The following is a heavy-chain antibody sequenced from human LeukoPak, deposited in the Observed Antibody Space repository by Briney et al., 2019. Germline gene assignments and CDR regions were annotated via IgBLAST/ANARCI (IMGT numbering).Heavy chain of an antibody. CDR2: IRYHGSDK. CDR3: AKKWSGDYDSSGVNDAFDI. CDR1: AFTFRSYG. D-gene: IGHD3-22*01. J-gene: IGHJ3*02. V-gene: IGHV3-30*02. Sequence: GGSLRLSCAASAFTFRSYGMHWVRQAPGKGLEWVAFIRYHGSDKYYADSVKDRFTISRDNSKNTLYLQMNSLRAEDTAVYYCAKKWSGDYDSSGVNDAFDIWGQGTMVTVSS.